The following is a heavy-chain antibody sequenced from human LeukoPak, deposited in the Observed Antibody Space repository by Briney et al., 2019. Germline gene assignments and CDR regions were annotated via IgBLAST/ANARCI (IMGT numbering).Heavy chain of an antibody. CDR2: ISGSGGST. V-gene: IGHV3-23*01. CDR3: AKAPRGVTTQQDY. J-gene: IGHJ4*02. Sequence: GGSLRLSCAASGFTFSSYAMSWVRQAPGKGLEWVSSISGSGGSTYYADSVKGRFTISRDNSKNTLYLQMNSLRAEDTAVYYCAKAPRGVTTQQDYWGQGTLVTVSS. CDR1: GFTFSSYA. D-gene: IGHD4-17*01.